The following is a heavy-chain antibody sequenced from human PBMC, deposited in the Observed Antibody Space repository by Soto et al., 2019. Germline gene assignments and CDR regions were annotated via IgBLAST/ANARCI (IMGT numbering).Heavy chain of an antibody. CDR3: ARRRSYGDSDY. J-gene: IGHJ4*02. CDR1: GDSISSYY. Sequence: QVQLQESGPGLVKPSETLSLTCTVSGDSISSYYWSWIRQPPGKGLEWIGYIYYIGGTNYNPSLKRRVTISVDTSKNQFSLKLSSVTAADTAVYYCARRRSYGDSDYWGQGTLVTVSS. CDR2: IYYIGGT. V-gene: IGHV4-59*08. D-gene: IGHD4-17*01.